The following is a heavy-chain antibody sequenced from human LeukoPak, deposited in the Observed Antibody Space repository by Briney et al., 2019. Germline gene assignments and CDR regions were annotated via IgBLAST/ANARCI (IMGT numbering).Heavy chain of an antibody. Sequence: PSETLSLTCAVYGGSFSGYYWGWIRQPPGKGLEWIGSIYHSGSTYYNPSLKSRVTISVDTSKNQFSLKLSSVTAADTAVYYCASLRITMVRGAIPDYWGQGTLVTVSS. D-gene: IGHD3-10*01. CDR2: IYHSGST. V-gene: IGHV4-38-2*01. CDR1: GGSFSGYY. CDR3: ASLRITMVRGAIPDY. J-gene: IGHJ4*02.